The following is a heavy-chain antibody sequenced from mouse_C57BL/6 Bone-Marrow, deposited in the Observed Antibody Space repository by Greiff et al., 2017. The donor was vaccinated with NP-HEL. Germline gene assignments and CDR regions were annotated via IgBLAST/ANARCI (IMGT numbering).Heavy chain of an antibody. CDR2: INPSSGYT. D-gene: IGHD2-4*01. V-gene: IGHV1-4*01. J-gene: IGHJ2*01. CDR1: GYTFTSYT. Sequence: QVQLQQSGAELARPGASVKMSCKASGYTFTSYTMHWVKQRPGQGLEWIGYINPSSGYTKYNQKFKDKATLTADKSSSTAYMQLSSLTSEDSAVYYCAFYDYDYLDYWGQGTTLTVSS. CDR3: AFYDYDYLDY.